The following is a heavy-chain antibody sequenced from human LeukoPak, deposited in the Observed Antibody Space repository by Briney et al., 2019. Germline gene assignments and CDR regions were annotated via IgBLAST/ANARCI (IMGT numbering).Heavy chain of an antibody. D-gene: IGHD2-15*01. CDR1: GGSFSGYY. J-gene: IGHJ4*02. Sequence: SETLSLTGAVYGGSFSGYYWSWIRQPPGKGLEWIGEINHSGSTNCNPSLKSRVTISVDTSKNQFSLKLSSVTAADTAVYYCARIVDIVVVVAATEKGYFDYWGQGTLVTVSS. V-gene: IGHV4-34*01. CDR2: INHSGST. CDR3: ARIVDIVVVVAATEKGYFDY.